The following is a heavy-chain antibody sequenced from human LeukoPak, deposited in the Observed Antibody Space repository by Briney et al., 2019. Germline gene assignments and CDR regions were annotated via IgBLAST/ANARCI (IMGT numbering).Heavy chain of an antibody. D-gene: IGHD5-18*01. V-gene: IGHV1-18*01. CDR1: GYTFTSYG. J-gene: IGHJ4*02. CDR3: ARAETYGYRDVPVIPGH. CDR2: ISAYNGNT. Sequence: GASVKVSCKASGYTFTSYGISWVRQAPGQGLEWMGWISAYNGNTNYAQKLQGRVTMTTDTSTSTAYMDLRSLRSDDTAVCYCARAETYGYRDVPVIPGHWGQGTLVTVSS.